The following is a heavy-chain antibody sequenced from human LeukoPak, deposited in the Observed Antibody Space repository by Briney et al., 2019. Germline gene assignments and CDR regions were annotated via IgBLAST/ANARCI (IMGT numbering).Heavy chain of an antibody. V-gene: IGHV4-39*02. CDR1: GGSISSSSYY. CDR3: ARDDGTLPYYYMDV. CDR2: IYYSGST. Sequence: PSETLSLTCTVSGGSISSSSYYWGWIRQPPGKGLEWIGSIYYSGSTYYNPSLKSRVTISRDNAKNSLYLQMNSLRAEDTAVYYCARDDGTLPYYYMDVWGKGTTVTVSS. J-gene: IGHJ6*03.